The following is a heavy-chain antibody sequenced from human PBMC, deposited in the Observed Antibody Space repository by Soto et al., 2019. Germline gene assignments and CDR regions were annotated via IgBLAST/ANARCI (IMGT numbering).Heavy chain of an antibody. CDR3: ARVLPGITGTPYFDY. D-gene: IGHD1-7*01. CDR2: IYYSGST. V-gene: IGHV4-31*03. CDR1: GGSISSGGYY. Sequence: SETLSLTCTVSGGSISSGGYYWSWIRQHPGKGLEWIGYIYYSGSTYYNPSLKSRVTISVDTSKNQFSLKLSSVTAADTAVYYCARVLPGITGTPYFDYWGQGTLVTVSS. J-gene: IGHJ4*02.